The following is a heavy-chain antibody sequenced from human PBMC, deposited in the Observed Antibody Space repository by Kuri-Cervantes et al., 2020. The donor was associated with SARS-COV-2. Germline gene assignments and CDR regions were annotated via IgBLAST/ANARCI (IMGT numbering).Heavy chain of an antibody. J-gene: IGHJ4*02. CDR3: ARGSILLWFGESPPDY. D-gene: IGHD3-10*01. CDR1: GGPISNSNYY. Sequence: GSLRLSCTVSGGPISNSNYYWSWIRQPPGKGLEWVGEINHSGSTNYNPSLKSRVTISVDTSKNQFSLKLSSVTAADTAVYYCARGSILLWFGESPPDYWGQGTLVTVSS. CDR2: INHSGST. V-gene: IGHV4-39*07.